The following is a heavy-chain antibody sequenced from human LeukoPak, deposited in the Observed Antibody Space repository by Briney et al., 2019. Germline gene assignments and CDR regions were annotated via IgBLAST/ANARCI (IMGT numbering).Heavy chain of an antibody. CDR3: ARDDAATHDY. J-gene: IGHJ4*02. D-gene: IGHD6-13*01. Sequence: ASVKASCKASGYTFTGYYMHWVRQAPGQGLEWMGWINPNSGGTNYAQKFQGRVTVTTDTSISTAYMELSSLRSDDTAVYYCARDDAATHDYWGQGTLVTVSS. CDR1: GYTFTGYY. CDR2: INPNSGGT. V-gene: IGHV1-2*02.